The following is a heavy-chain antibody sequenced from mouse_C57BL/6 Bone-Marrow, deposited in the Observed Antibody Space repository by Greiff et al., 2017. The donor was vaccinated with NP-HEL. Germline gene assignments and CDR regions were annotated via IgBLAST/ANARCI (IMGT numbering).Heavy chain of an antibody. CDR2: INPSSGYT. D-gene: IGHD2-9*01. J-gene: IGHJ3*01. V-gene: IGHV1-4*01. Sequence: VQLQESGAELARPGASVKMSCKASGYTFTSYTMHWVKQRPGQGLEWIGYINPSSGYTKYNQKFKDKATLTADKSSSTAYMQLSSLTSEDSAVYYCAREPYYGYPAWFAYWGQGTLVTVSA. CDR3: AREPYYGYPAWFAY. CDR1: GYTFTSYT.